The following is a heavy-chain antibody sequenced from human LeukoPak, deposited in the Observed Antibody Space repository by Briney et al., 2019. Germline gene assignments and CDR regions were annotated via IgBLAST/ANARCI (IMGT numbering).Heavy chain of an antibody. D-gene: IGHD5/OR15-5a*01. V-gene: IGHV4-59*01. CDR3: AGHLRWWDY. CDR1: GGSISSYY. Sequence: SETLSLTCTVSGGSISSYYWSWIRQPPGKGLEWIGYIYYSGSTNCNPSLKSRVTISVDTSKNQFSLRLSSVTAADTAVYYCAGHLRWWDYWGQGTLVTVSS. J-gene: IGHJ4*02. CDR2: IYYSGST.